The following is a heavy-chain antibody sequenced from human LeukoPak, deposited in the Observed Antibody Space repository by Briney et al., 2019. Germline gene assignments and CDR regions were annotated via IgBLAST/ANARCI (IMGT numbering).Heavy chain of an antibody. Sequence: SETLSLTCTVSGYSIGSDHYWGWIRQPPGRGLEWIGIVYHSGSTFYNPSLKSRVTISVDTSKNHFFLKLDSVTAADTAVYYCARGDGGYWGQGTLVTVSS. CDR2: VYHSGST. CDR1: GYSIGSDHY. D-gene: IGHD3-10*01. J-gene: IGHJ4*02. CDR3: ARGDGGY. V-gene: IGHV4-38-2*02.